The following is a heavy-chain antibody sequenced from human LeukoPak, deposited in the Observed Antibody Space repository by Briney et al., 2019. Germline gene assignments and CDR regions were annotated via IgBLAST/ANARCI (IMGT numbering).Heavy chain of an antibody. CDR3: AKDLLRDRWFGES. J-gene: IGHJ5*02. Sequence: GGSLRLSCAASGFTFSSYGMHWVRQAPDKGLEWVAFIRYDGSSKYCAGSVKGRFTISRDNSKNTLYLQMDSLRPEDAAVYYCAKDLLRDRWFGESWGQGTLVTVSS. CDR2: IRYDGSSK. CDR1: GFTFSSYG. D-gene: IGHD3-10*01. V-gene: IGHV3-30*02.